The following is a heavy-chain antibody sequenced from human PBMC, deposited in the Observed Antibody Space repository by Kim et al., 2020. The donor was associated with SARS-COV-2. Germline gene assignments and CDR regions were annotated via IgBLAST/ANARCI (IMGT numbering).Heavy chain of an antibody. Sequence: ASVKVSCKASGYTFTSYDINWVRQATGQGLEWMGWMNPNSGNTGYAQKFQGRVTMTRNTSISTAYMELSSLRSEDTAVYYCARRTLVRYFDWLLSDYFDYWGQGTLVTVSS. CDR1: GYTFTSYD. J-gene: IGHJ4*02. D-gene: IGHD3-9*01. CDR3: ARRTLVRYFDWLLSDYFDY. CDR2: MNPNSGNT. V-gene: IGHV1-8*01.